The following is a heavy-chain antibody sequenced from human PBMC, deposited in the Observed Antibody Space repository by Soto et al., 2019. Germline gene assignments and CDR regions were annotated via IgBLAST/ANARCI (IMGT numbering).Heavy chain of an antibody. CDR3: ASEEGDYGSGSYYNNWFDP. J-gene: IGHJ5*02. CDR2: TYYRSKWYN. Sequence: SQTLSLTCAISGDSVSSNSAAWNWIRQSPSRGLEWLGMTYYRSKWYNDYAVSVKSRITINPDTSKNQFSLQLNSVTPEDTAVYYCASEEGDYGSGSYYNNWFDPWGQGTLVTVSS. D-gene: IGHD3-10*01. CDR1: GDSVSSNSAA. V-gene: IGHV6-1*01.